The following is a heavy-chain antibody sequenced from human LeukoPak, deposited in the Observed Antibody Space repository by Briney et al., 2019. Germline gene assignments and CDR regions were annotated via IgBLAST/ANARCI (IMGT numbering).Heavy chain of an antibody. CDR2: INPNSGGT. Sequence: ASVKVSCKASGYTFTGYYMHWVRQAPGQGLEWMGWINPNSGGTNYAQKFQGRVTMTRDTSNSTAYMELSRLRSDDTAVYYCARDGYSSSSYYYMDVWGKGTTVTVSS. J-gene: IGHJ6*03. CDR1: GYTFTGYY. D-gene: IGHD6-6*01. V-gene: IGHV1-2*02. CDR3: ARDGYSSSSYYYMDV.